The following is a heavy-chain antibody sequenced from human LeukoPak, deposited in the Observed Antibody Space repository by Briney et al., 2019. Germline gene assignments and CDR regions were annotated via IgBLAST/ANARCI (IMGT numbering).Heavy chain of an antibody. CDR2: IIPIFGTA. CDR3: ARVPLLRYFDWVPDY. CDR1: GGTFSSYA. Sequence: ASVKVSCKASGGTFSSYAISWVRQAPGQGLEWMGGIIPIFGTANYAQKFQGRVTITTDESTSTAYMELSSLRSEDTAVYYCARVPLLRYFDWVPDYWGQGTLVTVSS. V-gene: IGHV1-69*05. J-gene: IGHJ4*02. D-gene: IGHD3-9*01.